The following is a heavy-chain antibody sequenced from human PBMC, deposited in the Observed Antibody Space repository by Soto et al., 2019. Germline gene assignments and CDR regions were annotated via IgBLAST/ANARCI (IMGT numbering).Heavy chain of an antibody. CDR3: AGVSLVAPYYFDY. CDR1: GGTFSSYT. Sequence: QVQLVQSGAEVKKPGSSVKVSCKASGGTFSSYTISWVRQAPGQGLEWMGRIIPIHGIANYAQKFQGRVKITADKSTSTAYMELSSLRSEDRAVYYCAGVSLVAPYYFDYWGQGTLVTVSS. V-gene: IGHV1-69*02. J-gene: IGHJ4*02. D-gene: IGHD2-15*01. CDR2: IIPIHGIA.